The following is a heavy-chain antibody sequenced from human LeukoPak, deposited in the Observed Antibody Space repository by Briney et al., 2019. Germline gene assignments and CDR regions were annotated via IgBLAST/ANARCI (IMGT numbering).Heavy chain of an antibody. Sequence: GGSLRLSCAASGFSLGTDWMNWVRQAPGKGLVWVSRINSDGSTTTYADSVKGRFTISRDNAKNPLYLQMNSLRAEDTAVYYCGGGGYLLDYWGQGTLVTVSS. J-gene: IGHJ4*02. CDR3: GGGGYLLDY. V-gene: IGHV3-74*01. D-gene: IGHD1-26*01. CDR2: INSDGSTT. CDR1: GFSLGTDW.